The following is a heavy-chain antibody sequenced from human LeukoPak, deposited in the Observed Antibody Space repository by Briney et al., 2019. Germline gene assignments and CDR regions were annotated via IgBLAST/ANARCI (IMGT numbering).Heavy chain of an antibody. CDR1: GGSISSSTYY. V-gene: IGHV4-61*02. J-gene: IGHJ4*02. Sequence: SETLSLTCTVSGGSISSSTYYWGWIRQPAGKGLEWIGRIYTSGSTNYNPSLKSRVTISVDTSKNQFSLKLSSVTAADTAVYYCAGTLVIPNLMFDYWGQGTLVTVSS. CDR2: IYTSGST. D-gene: IGHD3-22*01. CDR3: AGTLVIPNLMFDY.